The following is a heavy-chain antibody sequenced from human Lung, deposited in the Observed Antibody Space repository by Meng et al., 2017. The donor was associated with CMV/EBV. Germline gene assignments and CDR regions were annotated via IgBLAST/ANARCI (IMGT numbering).Heavy chain of an antibody. V-gene: IGHV3-74*01. CDR1: GFTFSGYW. J-gene: IGHJ4*03. Sequence: GEXXKISCAASGFTFSGYWMHWVRQAPGKGLVWVSRINTDGSLTNHADSVKGRFTISRDNVWNKLYLQMHRLRVEDTAVYSCGRRPPGASDNGVDFWGQWTIVTVSS. CDR2: INTDGSLT. D-gene: IGHD2-2*01. CDR3: GRRPPGASDNGVDF.